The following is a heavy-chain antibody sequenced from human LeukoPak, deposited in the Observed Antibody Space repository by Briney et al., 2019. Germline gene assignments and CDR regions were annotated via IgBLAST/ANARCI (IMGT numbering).Heavy chain of an antibody. CDR1: GFSFRSYV. D-gene: IGHD3-22*01. CDR3: AKTPTPYDSSGDRDY. J-gene: IGHJ4*02. CDR2: ISGSGGST. Sequence: GGSLRLSCATSGFSFRSYVMSWVRQAPGKGLEWVSGISGSGGSTFYADSAKGRFTISRDNSKNTLYLQMNSLRAEDTAVYCCAKTPTPYDSSGDRDYWGQGTLVTVSS. V-gene: IGHV3-23*01.